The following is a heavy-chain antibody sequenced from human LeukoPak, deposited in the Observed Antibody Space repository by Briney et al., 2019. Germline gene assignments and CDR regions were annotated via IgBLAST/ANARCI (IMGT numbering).Heavy chain of an antibody. J-gene: IGHJ4*02. CDR2: IYYSGST. D-gene: IGHD6-13*01. CDR1: GGSISSYY. V-gene: IGHV4-59*01. Sequence: SETLSLTCTFSGGSISSYYWSWIRQPPGKGLEWIGYIYYSGSTNYNPSLKSRVTISVDTSKNQFSLKLSSVTAADTAVYYCARASSSWYGEFDYWGQGTLVTVSS. CDR3: ARASSSWYGEFDY.